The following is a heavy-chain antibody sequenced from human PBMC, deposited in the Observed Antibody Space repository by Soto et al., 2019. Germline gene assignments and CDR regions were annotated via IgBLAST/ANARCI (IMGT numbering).Heavy chain of an antibody. CDR1: GGSISSYY. Sequence: PSETLSLTCTVSGGSISSYYWSWIRQPPGKGLDWIGYIYYSGSTNYNPSLKSRVTISVDTSKNQFSLKLTSVTAADTAVYYCARFGKRSQAAAGTRLLDYYYYMDVWGTGTTVTV. CDR3: ARFGKRSQAAAGTRLLDYYYYMDV. D-gene: IGHD6-13*01. CDR2: IYYSGST. J-gene: IGHJ6*03. V-gene: IGHV4-59*01.